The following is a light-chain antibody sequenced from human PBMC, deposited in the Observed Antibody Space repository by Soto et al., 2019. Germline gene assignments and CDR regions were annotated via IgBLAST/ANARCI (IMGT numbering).Light chain of an antibody. V-gene: IGKV3-15*01. CDR3: QQYNNWPSLT. CDR1: QSVSSN. CDR2: GAS. Sequence: EIVMTQSPATLCVSPGERATLSCRASQSVSSNLAWYQQKPGQAPRLLIYGASTRATGIPARFSGSGSGTEFTLTISSLQSEDFAVYYCQQYNNWPSLTFGGGTKVEIK. J-gene: IGKJ4*01.